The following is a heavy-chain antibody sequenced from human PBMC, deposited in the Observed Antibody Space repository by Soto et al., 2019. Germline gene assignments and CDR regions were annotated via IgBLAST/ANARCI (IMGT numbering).Heavy chain of an antibody. V-gene: IGHV4-59*01. J-gene: IGHJ3*02. CDR3: ARGARAYHAFDI. CDR1: CGSISSYY. Sequence: SETLPLTCTVSCGSISSYYWIWIRQPPGKGLEWIGYIYYSGSTNYNPSLKSRVTISVDTSKNQFSLKLSSVTAADTAVYYCARGARAYHAFDIWGQGTMVTV. CDR2: IYYSGST. D-gene: IGHD2-21*01.